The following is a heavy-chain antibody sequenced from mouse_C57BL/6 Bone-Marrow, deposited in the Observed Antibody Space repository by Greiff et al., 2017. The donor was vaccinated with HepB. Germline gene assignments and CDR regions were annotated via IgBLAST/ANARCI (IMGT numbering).Heavy chain of an antibody. CDR3: ARAGEFSC. CDR2: ISSGGSYT. D-gene: IGHD4-1*01. CDR1: GFTFSSYG. J-gene: IGHJ3*01. Sequence: DVKLVESGADLVKPGGSLKLSCAASGFTFSSYGMSWVRQTPDKRLEWVATISSGGSYTYYPDSVKGRFTISRDNAKNTLYLQMSSLKSEDTAMYYCARAGEFSCWGQGTLVTVAA. V-gene: IGHV5-6*02.